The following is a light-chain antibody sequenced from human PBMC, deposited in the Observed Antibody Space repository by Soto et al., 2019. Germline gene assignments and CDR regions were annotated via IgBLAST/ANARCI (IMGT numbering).Light chain of an antibody. Sequence: IVLTQSPGTVSLSPGERATLSCRASQSVDSRYLAWFQQRPGQAPRLLIYGAASRATGVPDRFSGRGSGTDFTLTISRLEPEDFAVYYCHQYDASPWTFGQGTKVDIK. CDR3: HQYDASPWT. CDR1: QSVDSRY. J-gene: IGKJ1*01. V-gene: IGKV3-20*01. CDR2: GAA.